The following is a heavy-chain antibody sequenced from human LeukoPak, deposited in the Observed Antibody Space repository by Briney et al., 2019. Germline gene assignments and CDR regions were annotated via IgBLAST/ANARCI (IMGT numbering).Heavy chain of an antibody. J-gene: IGHJ4*02. CDR3: ARGFKGGSGSFVLGY. D-gene: IGHD3-10*01. CDR1: GFTLSSYS. CDR2: ISSSSSTI. V-gene: IGHV3-48*01. Sequence: GGSLRLSCAASGFTLSSYSMNWVRQAPGKGLEWVSYISSSSSTIYYADSVKGRFTISRDNAKNSLYLQMNSLRAEDTAVYYCARGFKGGSGSFVLGYWGQGTLVTVSS.